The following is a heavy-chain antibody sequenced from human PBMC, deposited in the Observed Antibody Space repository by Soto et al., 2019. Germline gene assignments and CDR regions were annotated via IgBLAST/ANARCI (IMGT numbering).Heavy chain of an antibody. V-gene: IGHV1-3*01. CDR2: INAGNGNT. CDR3: ARDRQVTTVTYDY. Sequence: ASVKVSCKASGYTFTSYAMHWVRQAPGQRLEWMGWINAGNGNTKYSQKFQGRVTITRDTSASTAYMELRSLRSDDTAEYYCARDRQVTTVTYDYWGQGTLVTVSS. J-gene: IGHJ4*02. D-gene: IGHD4-4*01. CDR1: GYTFTSYA.